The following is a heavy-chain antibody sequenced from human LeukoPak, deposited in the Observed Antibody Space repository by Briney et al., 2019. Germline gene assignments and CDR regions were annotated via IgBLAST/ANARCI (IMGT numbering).Heavy chain of an antibody. CDR3: ARGVSPAWGWPRTRTYYFDY. V-gene: IGHV1-2*04. D-gene: IGHD6-19*01. J-gene: IGHJ4*02. CDR1: GYTFTGYY. CDR2: INPNSGGT. Sequence: ASVKVSCKASGYTFTGYYMHWVRQAPGQGLEWMGWINPNSGGTNYAQKFQGWVTMTRDTSISTAYMELSRLRSDDTAVYYCARGVSPAWGWPRTRTYYFDYWGQGTLVTVSS.